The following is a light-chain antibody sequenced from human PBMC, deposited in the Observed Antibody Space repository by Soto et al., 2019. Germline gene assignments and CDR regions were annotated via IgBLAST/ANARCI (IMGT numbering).Light chain of an antibody. Sequence: DIQMNQSPSSLSASVGDRVTITCQASQDISNYLNWYQQKPGKAPKLLIYDESNLETGVPSRFSGSGSGTDFTFTISSLQPEDIATYYCQQYDNLPFTFGPGTKVDIK. CDR3: QQYDNLPFT. V-gene: IGKV1-33*01. CDR1: QDISNY. J-gene: IGKJ3*01. CDR2: DES.